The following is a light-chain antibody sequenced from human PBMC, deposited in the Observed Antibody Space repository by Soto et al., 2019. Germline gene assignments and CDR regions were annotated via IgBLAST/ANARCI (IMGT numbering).Light chain of an antibody. CDR2: GAS. CDR1: QSISSN. J-gene: IGKJ3*01. Sequence: EIVMTQSPATLSMSPGEGATLSCRASQSISSNLAWYQHKVGQAPRLLIYGASTRATGVPARFSGSGSGTEFTLTISSLQSEDFAVYYCQHYNKWSRTFGPGTKVDRK. V-gene: IGKV3-15*01. CDR3: QHYNKWSRT.